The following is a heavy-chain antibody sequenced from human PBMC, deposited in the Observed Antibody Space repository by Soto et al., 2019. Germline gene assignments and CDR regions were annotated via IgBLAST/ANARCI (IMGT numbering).Heavy chain of an antibody. J-gene: IGHJ4*02. CDR1: GFTFNTYS. D-gene: IGHD4-17*01. CDR3: ARAGGTTVTGLWHFDS. Sequence: QVQLEESGGGVVQPGRSLRLSCAASGFTFNTYSMHWVRQPAGKGLEWLAAICYDGTQKYYADSVKGRFIIPRDNSKKTQYLEMNSLRAEDTAVYYCARAGGTTVTGLWHFDSWGQGTLVTVSS. CDR2: ICYDGTQK. V-gene: IGHV3-33*01.